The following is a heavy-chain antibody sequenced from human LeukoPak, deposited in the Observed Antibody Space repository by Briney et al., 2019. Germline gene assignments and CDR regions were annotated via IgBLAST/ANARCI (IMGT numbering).Heavy chain of an antibody. J-gene: IGHJ4*02. V-gene: IGHV3-33*06. Sequence: GGSLRLSCAASGFTFSSYGMHWVRQAPGKGLEWVAVIWYDGSNKYYADSVKGRFTMSRDNSKNTLYLRMNSLRAEDTAVFYCAKDPVTMVRGVAGYFDYWGQGTLVTVSS. CDR1: GFTFSSYG. CDR2: IWYDGSNK. D-gene: IGHD3-10*01. CDR3: AKDPVTMVRGVAGYFDY.